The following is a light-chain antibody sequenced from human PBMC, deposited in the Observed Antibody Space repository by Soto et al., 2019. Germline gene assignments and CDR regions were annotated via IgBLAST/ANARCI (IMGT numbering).Light chain of an antibody. V-gene: IGKV1-5*03. Sequence: DIQMTQSPSTLSASIGDRVTLTCRASQSIHSWLAWYQQKPGKAPKLLIYKASSLQTGVPSRFSGSGSGTEFTLTISSLQPDDFATYYCQHYNSYSITFGQGTKV. J-gene: IGKJ1*01. CDR3: QHYNSYSIT. CDR2: KAS. CDR1: QSIHSW.